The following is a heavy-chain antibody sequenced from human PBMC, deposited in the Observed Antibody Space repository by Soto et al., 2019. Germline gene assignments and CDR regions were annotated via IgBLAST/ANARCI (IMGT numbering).Heavy chain of an antibody. J-gene: IGHJ4*02. CDR1: GFTFSSYA. D-gene: IGHD6-13*01. V-gene: IGHV3-74*01. CDR2: INFDGSSI. Sequence: PGGSLRLSCAASGFTFSSYAMSWVRQAPGKGLVWVSRINFDGSSIFYADSVRGRFTISRDNAKNTLYLQMHSLRAEDTAIYYCARDRGQLTDFHYWGQGALVIVYS. CDR3: ARDRGQLTDFHY.